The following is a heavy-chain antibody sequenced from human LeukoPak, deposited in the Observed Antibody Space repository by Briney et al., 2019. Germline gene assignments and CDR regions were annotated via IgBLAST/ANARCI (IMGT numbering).Heavy chain of an antibody. CDR1: GFTFSSYA. V-gene: IGHV3-23*01. D-gene: IGHD4-17*01. CDR2: ISGSGGST. CDR3: AKDPGKTVTHSSIYFDY. J-gene: IGHJ4*02. Sequence: PGGSLRLSCAASGFTFSSYAMSWVRQAPGKGLEWVSAISGSGGSTYYADSVKGRFTISRDNSKNTLYLQMNSLRAEDTAVYYCAKDPGKTVTHSSIYFDYWGQGTLDTVSS.